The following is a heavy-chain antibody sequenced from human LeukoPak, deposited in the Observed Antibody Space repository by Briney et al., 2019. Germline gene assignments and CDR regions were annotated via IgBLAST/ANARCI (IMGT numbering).Heavy chain of an antibody. Sequence: SETLSLTCTVSGGSISSSSYYWSWIRQPPGKGLEWIGEINHSGSTNYNPSLKSRVTISVDTSKNQFSLKLSSVTAADTAVYYCANFPGIAAAGTGYWGQGTLVTVSS. J-gene: IGHJ4*02. D-gene: IGHD6-13*01. CDR1: GGSISSSSYY. CDR2: INHSGST. V-gene: IGHV4-39*07. CDR3: ANFPGIAAAGTGY.